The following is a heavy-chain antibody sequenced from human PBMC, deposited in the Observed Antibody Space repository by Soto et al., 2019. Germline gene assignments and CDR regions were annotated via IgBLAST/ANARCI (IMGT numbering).Heavy chain of an antibody. V-gene: IGHV1-69*13. J-gene: IGHJ4*02. CDR2: IIPIFGTA. D-gene: IGHD3-9*01. CDR1: GGTFSSYA. Sequence: ASVKVSCKASGGTFSSYAISWVRQAPGQGLEWMGGIIPIFGTANYAQKFQGRVTITADESTSTAYMELSSLRSEDTAVYYCAREYYDILTGYSRAVFDYWGQGTLVTVSS. CDR3: AREYYDILTGYSRAVFDY.